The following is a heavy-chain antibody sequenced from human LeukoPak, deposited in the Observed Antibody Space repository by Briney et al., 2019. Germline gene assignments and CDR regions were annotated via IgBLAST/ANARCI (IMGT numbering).Heavy chain of an antibody. J-gene: IGHJ6*02. CDR2: SNSDGRST. CDR1: GFTFSSYW. V-gene: IGHV3-74*03. Sequence: GGSLRLSCAASGFTFSSYWMHWVRQVPGKGLEWVSRSNSDGRSTTYADSVKGRLTISRDNAKNSLYLQMNSLRAEDTAVYYCARDSTLSGIAAAGFYYYYGMDVWGQGTTVTVSS. D-gene: IGHD6-13*01. CDR3: ARDSTLSGIAAAGFYYYYGMDV.